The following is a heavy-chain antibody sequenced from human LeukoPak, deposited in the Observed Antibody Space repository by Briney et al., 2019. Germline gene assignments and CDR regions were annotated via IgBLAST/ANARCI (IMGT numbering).Heavy chain of an antibody. V-gene: IGHV3-30*18. J-gene: IGHJ3*02. D-gene: IGHD1-26*01. CDR3: AKTPYSGSLRAFDI. CDR2: ISYDGSNK. CDR1: GFTFSSYG. Sequence: GRSLRLSCAAAGFTFSSYGMHWVRQAPGKRLEWVAVISYDGSNKYYADSVKGRFTISRDNSKNTLYLQMNSLRAEDTAVYYCAKTPYSGSLRAFDIWGQGTMVTVSS.